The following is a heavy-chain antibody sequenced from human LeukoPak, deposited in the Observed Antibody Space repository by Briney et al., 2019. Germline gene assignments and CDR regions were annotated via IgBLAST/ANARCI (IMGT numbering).Heavy chain of an antibody. D-gene: IGHD3-10*01. CDR3: ARERITMVRGGRGAFDI. V-gene: IGHV4-59*12. J-gene: IGHJ3*02. CDR1: GGSISSYY. CDR2: IYYSGST. Sequence: SETLSLTCTVSGGSISSYYWSWIRQPPGKGLEWIGYIYYSGSTNYNPSLKSRVTISVDRSKNQFSLKLSSVTAADTAVYCCARERITMVRGGRGAFDIWGQGTMVTVSS.